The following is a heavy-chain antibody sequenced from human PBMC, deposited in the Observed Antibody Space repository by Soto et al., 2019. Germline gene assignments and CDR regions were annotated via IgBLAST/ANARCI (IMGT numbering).Heavy chain of an antibody. CDR3: AIRIAATGAF. Sequence: GGSLRLSCAASGFSFNIFAMNWVRQAPGKGLEWVSGISGGGGSTYYADSVKGRFTLSRDNSKNTLYLQMNTLRAEDTAVYYCAIRIAATGAFWGQGTLVTVSS. CDR2: ISGGGGST. J-gene: IGHJ4*02. CDR1: GFSFNIFA. D-gene: IGHD6-13*01. V-gene: IGHV3-23*01.